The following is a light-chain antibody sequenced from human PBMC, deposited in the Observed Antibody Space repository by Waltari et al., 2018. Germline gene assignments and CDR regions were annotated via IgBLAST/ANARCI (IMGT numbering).Light chain of an antibody. CDR2: GAS. Sequence: EIVLTQSPGTLSLSPGERASLSCRASQSVDGSYLAWYQQKPGQAPRLHIYGASSRATGIPYRLSGSGSGTDFTLTMSRLEPEDFAVYYCQQYGRSPLTFGGGTKVEMK. J-gene: IGKJ4*01. V-gene: IGKV3-20*01. CDR3: QQYGRSPLT. CDR1: QSVDGSY.